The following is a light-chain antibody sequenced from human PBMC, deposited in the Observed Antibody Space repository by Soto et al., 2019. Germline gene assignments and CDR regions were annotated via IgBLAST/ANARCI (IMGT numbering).Light chain of an antibody. CDR1: TGAVTSGHY. CDR2: DTS. J-gene: IGLJ2*01. Sequence: QAVVTQEPSLTVSPGGTVTLTCGSNTGAVTSGHYPYWFQQKPGQAPRTLIYDTSNKHSWTPARFSSSLLGGKAALTLSGAQPEDEAEYYCLLSYSGARYVVFGGGTKVTVL. CDR3: LLSYSGARYVV. V-gene: IGLV7-46*01.